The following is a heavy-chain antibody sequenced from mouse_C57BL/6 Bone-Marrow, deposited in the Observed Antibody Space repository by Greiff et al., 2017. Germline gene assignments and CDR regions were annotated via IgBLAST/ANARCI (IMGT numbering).Heavy chain of an antibody. CDR2: IYPGSGST. V-gene: IGHV1-55*01. D-gene: IGHD3-2*02. CDR1: GYTFTSYW. CDR3: ARLDSSGYVGFAY. J-gene: IGHJ3*01. Sequence: VQLQQPGAELVKPGASVKMSCKASGYTFTSYWITWVKQRPGQGLEWIGDIYPGSGSTNYNEKFKSKATLTVDTSSSTAYMQLSSLTSEDSAVYYCARLDSSGYVGFAYWGQGTLVTVSA.